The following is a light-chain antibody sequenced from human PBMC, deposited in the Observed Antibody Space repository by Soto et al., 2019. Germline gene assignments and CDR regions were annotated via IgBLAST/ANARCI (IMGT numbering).Light chain of an antibody. V-gene: IGKV1-13*02. J-gene: IGKJ4*01. CDR1: QGISSA. CDR3: QQFNSYPLT. Sequence: AIPLTQSPSSLSASVGDRVTITCRASQGISSALAWYQQKPGKAPKLLIYDASSLESGVPSRYSGSGYGTDFTLTISSLPPEDFGTYYCQQFNSYPLTFGGGTKVEIK. CDR2: DAS.